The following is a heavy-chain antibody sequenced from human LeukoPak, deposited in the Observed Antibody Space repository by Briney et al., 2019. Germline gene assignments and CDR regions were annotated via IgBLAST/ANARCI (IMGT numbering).Heavy chain of an antibody. J-gene: IGHJ6*03. CDR1: GGSISSYC. V-gene: IGHV4-4*07. CDR2: IYTSGST. D-gene: IGHD3-10*01. CDR3: ASLYGSGQGYYMDV. Sequence: SETLSLTCTVSGGSISSYCWSWIRQPAGKGLEWIGRIYTSGSTNYNPSLKSRVTMSVDTSKNQFSLKLSSVTAADTAVYYCASLYGSGQGYYMDVWGKGTTVTVSS.